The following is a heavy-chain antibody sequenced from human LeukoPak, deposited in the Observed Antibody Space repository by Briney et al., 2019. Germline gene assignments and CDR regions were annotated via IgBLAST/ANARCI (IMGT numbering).Heavy chain of an antibody. CDR1: GGSISGSSYY. J-gene: IGHJ6*02. Sequence: PSETLSLTCTVSGGSISGSSYYWGWIRQPPGKGLEWIGSIYYSGSTYYNPSLKSRVTISVDTSKNQFSLKLSSVTAADTAVYYCARGVYDILTGYYGYYYYGMDVWGQGTTVTVSS. CDR3: ARGVYDILTGYYGYYYYGMDV. D-gene: IGHD3-9*01. CDR2: IYYSGST. V-gene: IGHV4-39*01.